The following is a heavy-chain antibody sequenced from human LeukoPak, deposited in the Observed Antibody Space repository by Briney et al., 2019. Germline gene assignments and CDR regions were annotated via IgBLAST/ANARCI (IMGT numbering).Heavy chain of an antibody. CDR3: ARRAGAYSHPYDY. Sequence: GGSLRLSCAASGFTFSSYEMHWVRQAPGKGLEWVSYISSSGSTIYYADSAKGRFTISRDNAKNSLYLQMNSLRAEDTAVYYCARRAGAYSHPYDYWGQGTLVTVSS. D-gene: IGHD4/OR15-4a*01. J-gene: IGHJ4*02. CDR1: GFTFSSYE. V-gene: IGHV3-48*03. CDR2: ISSSGSTI.